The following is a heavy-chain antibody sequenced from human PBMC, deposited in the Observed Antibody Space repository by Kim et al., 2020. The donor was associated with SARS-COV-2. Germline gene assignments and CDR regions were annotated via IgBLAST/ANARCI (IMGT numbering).Heavy chain of an antibody. J-gene: IGHJ4*02. CDR2: ISNSGGST. D-gene: IGHD6-6*01. CDR3: AKEYSSSSAGY. Sequence: GGSLRLSCAASGFTFSSYAMSWVRQAPGKGLQWVSGISNSGGSTYYADSVKGRFTISRDNSKNTLYLQLNSLRAEDTAVYYCAKEYSSSSAGYWGQGTLVTVSS. CDR1: GFTFSSYA. V-gene: IGHV3-23*01.